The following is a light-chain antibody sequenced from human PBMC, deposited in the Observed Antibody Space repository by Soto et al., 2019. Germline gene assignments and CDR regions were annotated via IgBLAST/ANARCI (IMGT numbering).Light chain of an antibody. V-gene: IGLV2-23*01. Sequence: QSALTQPASVSGSPGQSITISCTGTSSDVGSYNLVSWNQQHPGKAPKLMIYEGSKRPSGVSNRFSGSKSGNTASLTISGLQAEDEADYYCCSYAGSSTSWVFGGGTKVTVL. CDR3: CSYAGSSTSWV. CDR1: SSDVGSYNL. J-gene: IGLJ3*02. CDR2: EGS.